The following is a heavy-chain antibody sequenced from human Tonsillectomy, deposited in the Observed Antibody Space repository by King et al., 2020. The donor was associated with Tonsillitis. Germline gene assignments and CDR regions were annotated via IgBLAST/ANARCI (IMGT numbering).Heavy chain of an antibody. Sequence: VQLQESGPGLVKPSQTLSLTCTVSGGSISSGDYYWSWIRQPPGKGLEWIGYIHYSGSTYYNPSLKSRVTISADTSKNQFSLKLNSVTAADTAVYYCVTYDILTGPDYWGQGTLVTVSS. CDR2: IHYSGST. D-gene: IGHD3-9*01. CDR1: GGSISSGDYY. V-gene: IGHV4-30-4*01. J-gene: IGHJ4*02. CDR3: VTYDILTGPDY.